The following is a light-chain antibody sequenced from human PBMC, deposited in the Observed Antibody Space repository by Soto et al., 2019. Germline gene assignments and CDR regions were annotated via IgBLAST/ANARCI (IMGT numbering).Light chain of an antibody. Sequence: DIQMTQSPSSLSASVGDRVTITCQASQDISNYLNWYQQKPGKAPKLLIYDASNLETGVPSRFSGSGSGTDFTFTISRLQPEDIATYYCQQYDNLVTFGPGTKVDIK. V-gene: IGKV1-33*01. J-gene: IGKJ3*01. CDR3: QQYDNLVT. CDR1: QDISNY. CDR2: DAS.